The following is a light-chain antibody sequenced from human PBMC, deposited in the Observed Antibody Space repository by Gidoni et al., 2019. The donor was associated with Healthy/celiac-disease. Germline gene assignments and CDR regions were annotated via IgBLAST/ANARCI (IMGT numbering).Light chain of an antibody. CDR2: EVS. CDR3: SSYTSSSTVV. V-gene: IGLV2-14*01. CDR1: SSDVGGYNY. J-gene: IGLJ2*01. Sequence: QSALTQPASVSASPGQSITISCTGPSSDVGGYNYVSWYQQHPGNAPKLMIYEVSNRPSGVSNRFSGSKSGNTASLTISGLQAEDEADYYCSSYTSSSTVVFGGGTKLTVL.